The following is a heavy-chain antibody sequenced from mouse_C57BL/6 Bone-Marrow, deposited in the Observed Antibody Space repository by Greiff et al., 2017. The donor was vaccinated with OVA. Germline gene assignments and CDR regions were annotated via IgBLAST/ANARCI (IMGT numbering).Heavy chain of an antibody. Sequence: QVQLQQSGAELVRPGASVTLSCKASGYTFTDYEMHWVKQTPVHGLEWIGAIDPETGGTAYNQKFKGKAILTADKSSSTAYMELRSLTSEDSAVYGCTRGILHRGYWGQGTTLTVSS. CDR2: IDPETGGT. CDR3: TRGILHRGY. CDR1: GYTFTDYE. D-gene: IGHD1-1*01. J-gene: IGHJ2*01. V-gene: IGHV1-15*01.